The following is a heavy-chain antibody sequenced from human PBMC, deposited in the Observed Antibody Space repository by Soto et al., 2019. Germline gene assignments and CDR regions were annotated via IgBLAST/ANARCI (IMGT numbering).Heavy chain of an antibody. Sequence: PSETRSLTCTVSGGSINSGSYYCGWIRQPPGKGLEWIGYIYHSGSIYYNPSLKSRVTISVDRSKNQFSLKLSSVTAADTAVYYCARGPPFVPWGQGTLVTVSS. V-gene: IGHV4-30-2*01. CDR3: ARGPPFVP. CDR1: GGSINSGSYY. CDR2: IYHSGSI. D-gene: IGHD2-15*01. J-gene: IGHJ5*02.